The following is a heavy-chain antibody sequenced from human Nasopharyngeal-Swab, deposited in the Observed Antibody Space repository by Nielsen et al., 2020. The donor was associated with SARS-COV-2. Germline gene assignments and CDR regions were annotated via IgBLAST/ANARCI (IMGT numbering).Heavy chain of an antibody. CDR1: GFTFSSYA. D-gene: IGHD1-26*01. V-gene: IGHV3-30*04. Sequence: GESLKISCAASGFTFSSYAMHWVRQAPGKGLEWVAVISYDGSNKYYADSVKGRFTISRDNSKNTLYLQMNGLRAEDTAVYYCARLGGGGGNYWGQGTLVTVSS. J-gene: IGHJ4*02. CDR2: ISYDGSNK. CDR3: ARLGGGGGNY.